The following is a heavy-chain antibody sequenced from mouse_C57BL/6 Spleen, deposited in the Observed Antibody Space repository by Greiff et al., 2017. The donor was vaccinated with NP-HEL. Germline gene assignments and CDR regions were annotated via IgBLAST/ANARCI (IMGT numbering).Heavy chain of an antibody. CDR3: ARSHYYGSRNYAMDY. D-gene: IGHD1-1*01. CDR2: INPNNGGT. J-gene: IGHJ4*01. V-gene: IGHV1-26*01. Sequence: VQLQQSGPELVKPGASVKISCKASGYTFTDYYMNWVKQSHGKSLEWIGDINPNNGGTSYNQKFKGKATLTVDKSSSTAYMELRSLTSEDSAVYYCARSHYYGSRNYAMDYWGQGTSVTVSS. CDR1: GYTFTDYY.